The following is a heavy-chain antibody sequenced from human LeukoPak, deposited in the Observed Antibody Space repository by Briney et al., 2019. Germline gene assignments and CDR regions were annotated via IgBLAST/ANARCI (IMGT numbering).Heavy chain of an antibody. CDR3: ARSSGSSWRYGMDV. CDR2: MNPYSGNK. V-gene: IGHV1-8*01. CDR1: GYTFTGFD. Sequence: ASVKVSCKASGYTFTGFDINWVRQATGQGPEWMGWMNPYSGNKVYAQKFEGRVTMTRDNSISTAYMELSSLRSEDTAVYYCARSSGSSWRYGMDVWGQGTTVTVSS. D-gene: IGHD6-13*01. J-gene: IGHJ6*02.